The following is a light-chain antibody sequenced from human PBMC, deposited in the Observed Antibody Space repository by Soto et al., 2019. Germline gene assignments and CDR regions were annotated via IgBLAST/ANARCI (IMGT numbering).Light chain of an antibody. CDR3: AAWDDSLSGGV. CDR2: EVT. Sequence: QAVLTQPASVSGSPGQSITISCTGTSGDVGGYDYVSWYQQHPGKAPKLMIFEVTNRPSGVPDRFSGSKSGTSASLAISGLRSEDEADYYCAAWDDSLSGGVFGGGTKLTVL. V-gene: IGLV2-14*01. CDR1: SGDVGGYDY. J-gene: IGLJ3*02.